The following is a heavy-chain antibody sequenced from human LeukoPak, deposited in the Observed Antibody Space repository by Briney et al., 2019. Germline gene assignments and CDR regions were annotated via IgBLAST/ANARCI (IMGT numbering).Heavy chain of an antibody. CDR2: IYYSGST. CDR3: ASHSPDSSGYYHY. CDR1: GGSISSYY. V-gene: IGHV4-59*08. D-gene: IGHD3-22*01. Sequence: SETLSLTCTVSGGSISSYYWSWIRQPPGKGLEWIGYIYYSGSTNYNPSLKSRVTISVDTSKNQFSLKLSSVTAADTAVYYCASHSPDSSGYYHYWGLGTLVTVSS. J-gene: IGHJ4*02.